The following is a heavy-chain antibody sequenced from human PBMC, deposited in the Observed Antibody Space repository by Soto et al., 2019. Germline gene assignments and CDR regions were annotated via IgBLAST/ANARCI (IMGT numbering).Heavy chain of an antibody. D-gene: IGHD2-21*02. CDR3: ARVNGDAPPRGMDV. Sequence: QVQLVQSGAEVKKPGASVKVSCKASGYTFTDYYMHWVRQAPGQGLEWMGRINPKSGDTKYAEKFQAWVTMTRDTSISTAYMEVTRLRSDDTAVYYCARVNGDAPPRGMDVWGQGTTV. V-gene: IGHV1-2*04. CDR1: GYTFTDYY. CDR2: INPKSGDT. J-gene: IGHJ6*02.